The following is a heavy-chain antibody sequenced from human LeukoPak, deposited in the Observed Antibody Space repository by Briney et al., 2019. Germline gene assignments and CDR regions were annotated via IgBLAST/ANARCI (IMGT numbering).Heavy chain of an antibody. CDR1: GGSISGYY. J-gene: IGHJ6*02. CDR2: IYYSGST. V-gene: IGHV4-59*01. CDR3: VRDRVGDSSGQMDV. Sequence: SETLSLTCTVSGGSISGYYWSWIRQPPGKGLEWIGYIYYSGSTNYNPSLKSRVTISVDTSKNQFSLKLSSVTAADTAVYYCVRDRVGDSSGQMDVWGQGTTVTVSS. D-gene: IGHD3-22*01.